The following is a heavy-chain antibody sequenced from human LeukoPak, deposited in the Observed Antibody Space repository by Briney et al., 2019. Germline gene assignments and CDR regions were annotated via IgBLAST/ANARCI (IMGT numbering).Heavy chain of an antibody. CDR2: LSWNSGNI. D-gene: IGHD3-10*01. J-gene: IGHJ4*02. Sequence: GGSLRLSCAASGFTFDDYAMHWVRQAPGKGLEWVSGLSWNSGNIDYADSVKGRFTISRDNAKNSLYLQMNSLRAEDTALYYCAKEKYASGTGFDYWGQGTLVTVSS. CDR3: AKEKYASGTGFDY. V-gene: IGHV3-9*01. CDR1: GFTFDDYA.